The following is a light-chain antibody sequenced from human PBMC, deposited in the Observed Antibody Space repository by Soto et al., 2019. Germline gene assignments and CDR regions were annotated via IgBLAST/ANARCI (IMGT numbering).Light chain of an antibody. J-gene: IGKJ4*01. V-gene: IGKV3D-20*02. CDR2: GAS. Sequence: VWAQASGTLSLSPGARVTLSCRASQSVSSNFLAWYQQKPCQAPRLLIYGASSRATGIPDRFSGTGSGTDFTLTISTLEPEDFAVYYCQQCSNWPTFGGGTKVDVK. CDR1: QSVSSNF. CDR3: QQCSNWPT.